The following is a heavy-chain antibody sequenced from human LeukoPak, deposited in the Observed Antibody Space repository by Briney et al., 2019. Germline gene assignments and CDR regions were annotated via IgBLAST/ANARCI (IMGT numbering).Heavy chain of an antibody. CDR2: NSSRSSYI. CDR3: ASGVNYFDY. D-gene: IGHD3-3*01. Sequence: GGALRLSCAASGFTFSSYNMKWVRQAPGKGLEWVSSNSSRSSYIFYADSVKGRFTISRDNAKKSLYLQMNSLRAEDTAVYYCASGVNYFDYWGQGTLVTVSS. CDR1: GFTFSSYN. J-gene: IGHJ4*02. V-gene: IGHV3-21*01.